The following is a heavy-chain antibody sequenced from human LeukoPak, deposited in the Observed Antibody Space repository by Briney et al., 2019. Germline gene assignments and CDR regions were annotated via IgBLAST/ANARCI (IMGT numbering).Heavy chain of an antibody. D-gene: IGHD6-19*01. V-gene: IGHV2-70*01. CDR2: IDWDDDK. CDR3: ARTSGWYDRDWFDP. J-gene: IGHJ5*02. CDR1: GFSLSTSGMC. Sequence: SGPTLVNPTQTLTLTCTFSGFSLSTSGMCVSWIRQPPGKALEWLALIDWDDDKYHSTSLKTRLTISKDTSKNQVVLTMTNMDPVDTATYYCARTSGWYDRDWFDPWGQGTLVTVSS.